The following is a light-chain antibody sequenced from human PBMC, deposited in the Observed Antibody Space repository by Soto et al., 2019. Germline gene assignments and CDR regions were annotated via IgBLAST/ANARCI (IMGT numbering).Light chain of an antibody. V-gene: IGLV2-14*01. J-gene: IGLJ2*01. CDR3: TSYASTTTHVV. CDR2: EVF. CDR1: SSDVGGYNY. Sequence: QSVLTQPASVSASPGQSITISCTGTSSDVGGYNYVSWYQHHPGKAPNLMIYEVFNRPSGVSNRFSGSKSGNTASLTISGLQAEDEGDYYCTSYASTTTHVVFGGGTKVTVL.